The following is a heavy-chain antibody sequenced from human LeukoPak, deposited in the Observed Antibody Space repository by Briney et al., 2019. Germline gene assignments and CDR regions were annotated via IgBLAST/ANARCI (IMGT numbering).Heavy chain of an antibody. V-gene: IGHV3-23*01. CDR2: ISGSGGRT. D-gene: IGHD3-10*01. Sequence: PGGSLRLSCAASGFTFSNAMSWVRQAPGKGLQWVSAISGSGGRTYYADSVKGRFTISRDNSKNTLYLQMNSLRAEDSAVYFCAREGVNDASGSYYNFDYWGQGTLVTVSS. CDR1: GFTFSNA. J-gene: IGHJ4*02. CDR3: AREGVNDASGSYYNFDY.